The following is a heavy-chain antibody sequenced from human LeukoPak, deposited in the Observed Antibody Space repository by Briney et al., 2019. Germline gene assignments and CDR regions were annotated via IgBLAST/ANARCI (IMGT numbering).Heavy chain of an antibody. CDR3: ARALTVYYYGSGSLTPGY. V-gene: IGHV1-8*01. CDR2: MNPNSGNT. D-gene: IGHD3-10*01. J-gene: IGHJ4*02. Sequence: ASVKVSCTASVYTFTSYDINWVRQATGQGLEWMGWMNPNSGNTGYAQKFQGRVTMTRNTSISTAYMELSSLRSEDTAVYYCARALTVYYYGSGSLTPGYWGQGTLVTVSS. CDR1: VYTFTSYD.